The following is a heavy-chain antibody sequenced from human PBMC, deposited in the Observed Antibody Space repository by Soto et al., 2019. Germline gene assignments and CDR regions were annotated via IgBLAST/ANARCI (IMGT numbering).Heavy chain of an antibody. CDR2: ISAYNGNT. V-gene: IGHV1-18*04. J-gene: IGHJ6*02. CDR1: GYTFTSYG. Sequence: QVQLVQSGAEVKKPGASVKVSCKASGYTFTSYGISWVRQAPEQGLEWMGWISAYNGNTNYAQKLQGRVTMTTDTSTSTAYMELRSLRSDDTAVYYCARYSSSSLTYYYYGMDVWGQGTTVTVSS. CDR3: ARYSSSSLTYYYYGMDV. D-gene: IGHD6-6*01.